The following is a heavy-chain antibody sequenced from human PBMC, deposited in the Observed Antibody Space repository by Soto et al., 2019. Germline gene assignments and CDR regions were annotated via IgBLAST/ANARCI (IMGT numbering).Heavy chain of an antibody. J-gene: IGHJ6*03. CDR2: ISSSSSTI. CDR3: ARGPTVTTSVYYYMDV. V-gene: IGHV3-48*01. Sequence: GGSLRLSCAASGFTFSSYSMNWVRQAPGKGLEWVSYISSSSSTIYYADSVKGRFTISRDNAKNSLYLQMNSLRAEDTAVYYCARGPTVTTSVYYYMDVWGKGTTVTVSS. CDR1: GFTFSSYS. D-gene: IGHD4-4*01.